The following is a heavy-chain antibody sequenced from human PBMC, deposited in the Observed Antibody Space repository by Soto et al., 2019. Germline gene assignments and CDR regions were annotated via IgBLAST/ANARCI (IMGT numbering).Heavy chain of an antibody. D-gene: IGHD3-22*01. CDR2: ISYDGSNK. V-gene: IGHV3-30*18. CDR1: GFTFSSYG. J-gene: IGHJ6*02. Sequence: GGSLRLSCAASGFTFSSYGMHWVRQAPGKGLEWVAVISYDGSNKYYADSVKGRFTISRDNSKNTLYLQMNSLRAEDTAVYYCAKDTTDYYDSSGYYGHYYYGMDVWGQGTTVTVSS. CDR3: AKDTTDYYDSSGYYGHYYYGMDV.